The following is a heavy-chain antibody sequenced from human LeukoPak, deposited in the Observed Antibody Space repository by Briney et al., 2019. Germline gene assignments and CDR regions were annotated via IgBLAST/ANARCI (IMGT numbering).Heavy chain of an antibody. J-gene: IGHJ4*02. D-gene: IGHD1-26*01. CDR2: INPNSGGT. CDR1: GYTFTGYY. CDR3: ARVDQLVGAFDY. V-gene: IGHV1-2*02. Sequence: ASVKVSCKASGYTFTGYYMHWVRQAPGQGLEWMGWINPNSGGTNYAQKFQGRVTMTRDTSISTAYMELSRLRSDDTAVYYCARVDQLVGAFDYWGQGTLVTVSS.